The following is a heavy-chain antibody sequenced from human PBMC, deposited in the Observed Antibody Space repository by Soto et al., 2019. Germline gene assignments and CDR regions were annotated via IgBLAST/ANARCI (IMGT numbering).Heavy chain of an antibody. CDR2: ITDTGGDA. V-gene: IGHV3-23*01. CDR3: ARGSTDSYPGSRIFDF. D-gene: IGHD3-10*01. Sequence: GGSLRLSCVASGLTFGSRAMTWVRQAPGEGLQWVSTITDTGGDAKYADSVRGRFVISRDNSKKTLYLQMTSLTAEDSAMYYCARGSTDSYPGSRIFDFWGRGTRVTVSS. CDR1: GLTFGSRA. J-gene: IGHJ4*02.